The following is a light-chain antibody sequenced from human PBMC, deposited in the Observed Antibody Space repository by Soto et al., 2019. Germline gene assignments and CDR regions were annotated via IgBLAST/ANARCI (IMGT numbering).Light chain of an antibody. V-gene: IGKV3-20*01. CDR3: KNYGNPLLGK. J-gene: IGKJ1*01. Sequence: ERSTLCCRAIQSVSSSYLAWYQQKPGQTPRLLIYGTFSRATGIPDRFSVTGSGTDFTLSICSLDLADDAVYQCKNYGNPLLGKFAPGTKVDIK. CDR1: QSVSSSY. CDR2: GTF.